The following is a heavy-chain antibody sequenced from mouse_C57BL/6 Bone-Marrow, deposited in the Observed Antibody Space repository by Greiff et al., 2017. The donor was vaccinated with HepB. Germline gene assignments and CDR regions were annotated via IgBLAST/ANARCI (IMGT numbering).Heavy chain of an antibody. D-gene: IGHD2-1*01. CDR2: IYPGDGDT. Sequence: LQESGPELVKPGASVKISCKASGYAFSSSWMNWVKQRPGKGLEWIGRIYPGDGDTNYNGKFKGKATLTADKSSSTAYMQLSSLTSEDSAVYFCARPIYYPSDCDVWGTGTTVTVSS. V-gene: IGHV1-82*01. J-gene: IGHJ1*03. CDR3: ARPIYYPSDCDV. CDR1: GYAFSSSW.